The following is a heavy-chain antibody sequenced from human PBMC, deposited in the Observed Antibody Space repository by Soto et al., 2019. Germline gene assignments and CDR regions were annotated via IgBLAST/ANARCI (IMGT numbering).Heavy chain of an antibody. Sequence: PSETLSLTCTVYVGSISNYYWSWMRRHPPRGLEWIGRIYSSGNTDYNASLKSRVTMSIDMSKNQFSLKLSSMTAADTAVYYCVRDVESPGISGSWGAFDIWGQGTVVTVSS. CDR2: IYSSGNT. D-gene: IGHD1-20*01. CDR3: VRDVESPGISGSWGAFDI. V-gene: IGHV4-4*07. CDR1: VGSISNYY. J-gene: IGHJ3*02.